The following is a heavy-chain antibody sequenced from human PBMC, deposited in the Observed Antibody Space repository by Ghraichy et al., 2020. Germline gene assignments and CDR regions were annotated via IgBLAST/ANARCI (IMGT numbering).Heavy chain of an antibody. J-gene: IGHJ4*02. D-gene: IGHD5-18*01. V-gene: IGHV3-48*04. CDR2: ISSSGGTI. Sequence: LSLTCAASGFTFSTYIMNWVRQAPGKGLEWVSYISSSGGTIYYADSVKGRFTISRDNAKNSLYLQMNSLRAEDTAVYYCASGYNYGYRYFDYWGQGTLVTVAS. CDR3: ASGYNYGYRYFDY. CDR1: GFTFSTYI.